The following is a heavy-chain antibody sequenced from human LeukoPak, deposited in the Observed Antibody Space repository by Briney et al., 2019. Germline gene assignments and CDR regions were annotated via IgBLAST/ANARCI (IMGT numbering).Heavy chain of an antibody. CDR1: GASIIGSNW. CDR3: ARDRHTSSQFPRALDY. J-gene: IGHJ4*02. V-gene: IGHV4-4*02. CDR2: ISHRGST. Sequence: PSETLSLTCAVSGASIIGSNWWSWVRQSPGKGPEWIGEISHRGSTNFNPFLKSRVTMSVDKSKNQFSLKLSSVTAADTAVYYCARDRHTSSQFPRALDYWGQGTLVTVSS. D-gene: IGHD2-2*01.